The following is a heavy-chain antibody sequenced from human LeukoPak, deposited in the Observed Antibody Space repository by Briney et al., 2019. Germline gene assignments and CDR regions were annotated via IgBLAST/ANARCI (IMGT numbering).Heavy chain of an antibody. J-gene: IGHJ2*01. Sequence: SVKVSCKASGGTFSSYAISWVRQAPGQGLEWMGGIIPIFGTANYAQKFQGRVTITADESTSTAYMELSSLRSEDTAVYYCARDSNNFYDFWNRPPYWYFDLWGRGTLVTVSS. CDR2: IIPIFGTA. D-gene: IGHD3-3*01. CDR3: ARDSNNFYDFWNRPPYWYFDL. V-gene: IGHV1-69*13. CDR1: GGTFSSYA.